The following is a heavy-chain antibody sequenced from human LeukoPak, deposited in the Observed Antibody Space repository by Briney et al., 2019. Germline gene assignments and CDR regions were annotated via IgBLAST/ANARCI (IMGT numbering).Heavy chain of an antibody. D-gene: IGHD4-17*01. J-gene: IGHJ3*02. Sequence: ASVKVSCKASGYTFTSYYMHWVRQAPGQGLEWMGLINPSGGSTSYAQKFQGRVTMTRDTSTSTVYMELSSLRSEDTAVYYCARDRQTHDYGEYEGAFDIWGQGTMVTVSS. CDR3: ARDRQTHDYGEYEGAFDI. CDR1: GYTFTSYY. V-gene: IGHV1-46*01. CDR2: INPSGGST.